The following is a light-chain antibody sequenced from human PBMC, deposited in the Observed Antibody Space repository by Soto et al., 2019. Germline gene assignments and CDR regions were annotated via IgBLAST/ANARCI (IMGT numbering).Light chain of an antibody. V-gene: IGKV1-33*01. CDR2: DAS. CDR3: QHHQNLPQ. Sequence: DIQMTQSPSSLSASVGDRVTVTXQARQAIDSYFHWYQQQPGKAHXXXIXDASNLVKGDPSRFSGSGSGTDFTFDISSLQPEEGATYYCQHHQNLPQFGQGTKVE. J-gene: IGKJ1*01. CDR1: QAIDSY.